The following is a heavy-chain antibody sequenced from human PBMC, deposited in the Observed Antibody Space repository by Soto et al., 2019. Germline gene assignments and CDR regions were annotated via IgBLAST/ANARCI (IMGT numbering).Heavy chain of an antibody. CDR3: ASSSSTADWYLDL. CDR1: GGTFSSDA. D-gene: IGHD6-6*01. Sequence: QVQLVQSGAEVKKPGSSVKVSCKASGGTFSSDAISWVRQAPGQGLEWIGGIIPIFGTANYAQKFQGRVTITADESTRTAYMELSSLRSEDTAVYYCASSSSTADWYLDLWGRGTLVTVSS. V-gene: IGHV1-69*01. J-gene: IGHJ2*01. CDR2: IIPIFGTA.